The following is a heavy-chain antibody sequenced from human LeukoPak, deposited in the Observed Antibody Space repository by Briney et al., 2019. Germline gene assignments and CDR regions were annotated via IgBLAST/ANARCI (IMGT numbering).Heavy chain of an antibody. CDR3: ARDPPVRTGWAFDI. CDR2: IYYTGST. J-gene: IGHJ3*02. V-gene: IGHV4-39*07. D-gene: IGHD1-1*01. Sequence: SEILSLTCTVSGGSISSSSYYWGWIRQPPGKGLVWIGSIYYTGSTYYNPSLKSRVTISVDTSKNQFSLKLSSVTAADTAVYYCARDPPVRTGWAFDIWGQGTMVTVSS. CDR1: GGSISSSSYY.